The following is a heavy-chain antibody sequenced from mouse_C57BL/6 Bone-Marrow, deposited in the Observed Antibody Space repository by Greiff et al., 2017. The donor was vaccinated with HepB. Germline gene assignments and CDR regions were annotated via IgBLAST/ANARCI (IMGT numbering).Heavy chain of an antibody. J-gene: IGHJ3*01. D-gene: IGHD3-2*02. CDR3: AREGRGSGYGFAY. V-gene: IGHV1-55*01. CDR2: IYPGSGST. CDR1: GYTFTSYW. Sequence: QVQLQQPGAELVKPGASVKMSCKASGYTFTSYWITWVKQRPGQGLEWIGEIYPGSGSTNYNEKFKSKATLTVDTSSSTAYMQLSSLTSEDSAVYYCAREGRGSGYGFAYWGQGTLVTVSA.